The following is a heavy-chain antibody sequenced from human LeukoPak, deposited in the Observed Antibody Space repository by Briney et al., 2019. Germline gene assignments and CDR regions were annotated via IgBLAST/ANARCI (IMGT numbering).Heavy chain of an antibody. Sequence: SQTLTLTCTVSGGSFNSGRYLWRWIPRPAGKGLQWFWRNCSRRSTNYNPSLKSRVTISVDTSKNQFSLKLSSVTAADTAVYYCARSRAYSYYDFWSGSPTLDYWGQGTLVTVSS. CDR3: ARSRAYSYYDFWSGSPTLDY. CDR1: GGSFNSGRYL. V-gene: IGHV4-61*02. D-gene: IGHD3-3*01. CDR2: NCSRRST. J-gene: IGHJ4*02.